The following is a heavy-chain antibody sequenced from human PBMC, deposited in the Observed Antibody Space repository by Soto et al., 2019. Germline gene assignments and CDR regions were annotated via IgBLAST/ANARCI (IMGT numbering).Heavy chain of an antibody. V-gene: IGHV1-69*13. CDR2: IIPIFGTA. Sequence: GASVKVSCKASGGTFSSYAISWVRQAPGQGLEWMGGIIPIFGTANYAQKFQGRATITADESTSTAYMELSSVTAAGTAVYYCARDGSGSYYTEYYFDYWGQGTLVTVSS. CDR3: ARDGSGSYYTEYYFDY. D-gene: IGHD3-10*01. J-gene: IGHJ4*02. CDR1: GGTFSSYA.